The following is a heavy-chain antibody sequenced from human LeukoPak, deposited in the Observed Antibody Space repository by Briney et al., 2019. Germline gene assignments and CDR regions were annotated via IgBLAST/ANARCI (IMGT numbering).Heavy chain of an antibody. CDR3: ARGYYDSSDFEYFQH. Sequence: GASVKVSCKASGYSFTGNYMHWVRQAPGQGLEWMGWINPNSGDTNFAQKFQGRVTMTRDTSISTVYMELGRLRSDDTAVFYCARGYYDSSDFEYFQHWGQGTLVTVSS. V-gene: IGHV1-2*02. CDR2: INPNSGDT. J-gene: IGHJ1*01. CDR1: GYSFTGNY. D-gene: IGHD3-22*01.